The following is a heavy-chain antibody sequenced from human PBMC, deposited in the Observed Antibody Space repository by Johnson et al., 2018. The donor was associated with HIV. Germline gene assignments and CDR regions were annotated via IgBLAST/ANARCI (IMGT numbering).Heavy chain of an antibody. V-gene: IGHV3-30-3*01. J-gene: IGHJ3*02. Sequence: QMQLVESGGGVVQPGRSLRLSCAASGFTFSSYAMHWVRQAPGKGLEWVAVISYDGSNKYYADSVKGRFTISRDNSKNTLYLQMNSLRAEDTAVYYCASFLVVAAQEADAFDIWGQGTMVTVSS. CDR2: ISYDGSNK. CDR1: GFTFSSYA. CDR3: ASFLVVAAQEADAFDI. D-gene: IGHD2-15*01.